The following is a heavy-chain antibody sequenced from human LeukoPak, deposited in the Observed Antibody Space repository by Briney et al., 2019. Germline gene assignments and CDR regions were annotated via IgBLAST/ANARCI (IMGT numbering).Heavy chain of an antibody. CDR3: ARESETSGWYDY. V-gene: IGHV3-43*02. Sequence: GGSLRLSCAAPGFIFDNYAIHWVRQAPGKGLEWVSLISGDGGSTFYADSVRGRFTISRDNTRKSLSLQMSSLRSEDTALYYCARESETSGWYDYWGQGTLVSVSS. CDR1: GFIFDNYA. J-gene: IGHJ4*02. CDR2: ISGDGGST. D-gene: IGHD6-19*01.